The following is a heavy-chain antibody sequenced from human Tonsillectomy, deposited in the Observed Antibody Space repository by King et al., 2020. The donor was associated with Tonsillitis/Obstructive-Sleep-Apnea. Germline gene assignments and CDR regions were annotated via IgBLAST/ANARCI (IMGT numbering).Heavy chain of an antibody. J-gene: IGHJ3*01. D-gene: IGHD1-14*01. CDR1: GFSVTYNY. Sequence: VQLVESGGGLVQPGGSLRLSCAVSGFSVTYNYMTWVRQRPGKGLEWVSVIYSGGSTYYADSVKGRFTISRDNSKNTLHLPMTGLRVEDTAIYFCARAEVNLDPIDVWGQGTLVTVSS. CDR3: ARAEVNLDPIDV. CDR2: IYSGGST. V-gene: IGHV3-53*01.